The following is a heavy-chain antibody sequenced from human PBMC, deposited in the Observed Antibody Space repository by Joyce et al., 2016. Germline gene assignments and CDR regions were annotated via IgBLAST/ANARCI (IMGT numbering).Heavy chain of an antibody. CDR1: GGSISSSSFS. J-gene: IGHJ4*02. CDR2: IYYTTNT. Sequence: QLQLQESGPGLVKPSETLSLTCTVSGGSISSSSFSWAWFRQPPGKGLEWIGTIYYTTNTYYNSSLKSRVTISVDTPKNQFSLKMSSVTAADTAVYYCARDNFVLVPASNGFDYWGQGTLAIVSS. V-gene: IGHV4-39*07. D-gene: IGHD2-2*01. CDR3: ARDNFVLVPASNGFDY.